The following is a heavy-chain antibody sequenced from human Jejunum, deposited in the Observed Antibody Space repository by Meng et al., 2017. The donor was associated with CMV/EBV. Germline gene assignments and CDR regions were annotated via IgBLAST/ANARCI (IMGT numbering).Heavy chain of an antibody. Sequence: GFPFNFYSMPWVRQTPAKGLEWVALISYDGSNKYYADSVEGRFTISRDNSKTTLYLQLNSLRPEDTAVYYCAFYYGSGTWYSLFDSWGQGTLVTVSS. D-gene: IGHD3-10*01. CDR3: AFYYGSGTWYSLFDS. J-gene: IGHJ4*02. CDR1: GFPFNFYS. CDR2: ISYDGSNK. V-gene: IGHV3-30*04.